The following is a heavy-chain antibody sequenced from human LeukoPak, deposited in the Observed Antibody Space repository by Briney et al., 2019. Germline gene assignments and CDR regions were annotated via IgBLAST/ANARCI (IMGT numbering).Heavy chain of an antibody. J-gene: IGHJ6*03. CDR2: IYDSGST. CDR1: GGSISSYY. Sequence: PSETLSLTCTVSGGSISSYYWSWIRQPPGKGLEWIGFIYDSGSTNYNPSLKSRVTISVDTSKNQFSLKLRSVTAADTAVYYCASEINSSGYYYSYYFMDVWGKGTTVTVSS. V-gene: IGHV4-59*01. CDR3: ASEINSSGYYYSYYFMDV. D-gene: IGHD6-19*01.